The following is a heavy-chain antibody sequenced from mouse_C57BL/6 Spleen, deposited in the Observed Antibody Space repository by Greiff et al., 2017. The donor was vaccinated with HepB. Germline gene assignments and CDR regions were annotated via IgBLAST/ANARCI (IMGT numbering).Heavy chain of an antibody. J-gene: IGHJ1*03. CDR2: IYPGSGST. V-gene: IGHV1-55*01. D-gene: IGHD2-5*01. Sequence: QVQLQQPGAELVKPGASVKMSCKASGYTFTSYWLTWVKQRPGQGLEWIGAIYPGSGSTNYNEKFKSKATLNVDTSSSTSYMQLSRRTSADSAVYYCAAYYSNYEDSYWYFDVWGTGTTVTVSS. CDR3: AAYYSNYEDSYWYFDV. CDR1: GYTFTSYW.